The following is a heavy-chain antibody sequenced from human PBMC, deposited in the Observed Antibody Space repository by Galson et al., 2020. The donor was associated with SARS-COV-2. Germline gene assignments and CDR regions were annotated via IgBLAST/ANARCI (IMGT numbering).Heavy chain of an antibody. CDR1: GFTFSTYW. CDR3: ARDSLSYGDTLYYYGMDV. V-gene: IGHV3-7*01. J-gene: IGHJ6*02. CDR2: IKQDAGEK. D-gene: IGHD3-10*01. Sequence: GESLKISCAASGFTFSTYWMSWVRQAPGRGLEWVANIKQDAGEKYYVDSMKGRFTISRDNAKNSLYLQMNSLRAEDTAVYYCARDSLSYGDTLYYYGMDVWGQGTTVTVSS.